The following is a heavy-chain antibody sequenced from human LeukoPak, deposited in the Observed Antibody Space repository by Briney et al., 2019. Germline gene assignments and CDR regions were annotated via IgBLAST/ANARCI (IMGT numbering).Heavy chain of an antibody. Sequence: GGSLRLSCAASGFTFSSYAMSWIRQAPGKGLEWVSAISGSGGSTYYADSVKGRFTISRDNSKNTLYLQMNSLRAEDTAVYYCAKLLFYDTTFDYWGQGTLVTVSS. CDR2: ISGSGGST. D-gene: IGHD3-22*01. V-gene: IGHV3-23*01. J-gene: IGHJ4*02. CDR1: GFTFSSYA. CDR3: AKLLFYDTTFDY.